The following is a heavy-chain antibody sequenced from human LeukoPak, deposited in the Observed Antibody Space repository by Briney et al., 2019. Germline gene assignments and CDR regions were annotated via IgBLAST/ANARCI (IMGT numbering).Heavy chain of an antibody. CDR3: ARGSSPYYYYYGMDV. D-gene: IGHD2/OR15-2a*01. J-gene: IGHJ6*02. CDR2: IIPIFGTA. CDR1: GGTFISYA. V-gene: IGHV1-69*13. Sequence: ASVKVSCKASGGTFISYAISWVRQAPGQGLEWMGGIIPIFGTANYAQKFQGRVTITADESTSTAYMELSSLRSEDTAVYYCARGSSPYYYYYGMDVWGQGTTVTVSS.